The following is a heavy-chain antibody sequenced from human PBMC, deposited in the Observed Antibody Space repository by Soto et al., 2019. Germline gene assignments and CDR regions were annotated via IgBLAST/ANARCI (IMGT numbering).Heavy chain of an antibody. CDR1: GGSISSYY. CDR3: ARVPRDYYGSGSLDY. CDR2: IYYSGST. V-gene: IGHV4-59*01. J-gene: IGHJ4*02. D-gene: IGHD3-10*01. Sequence: PSETLSLTCTVSGGSISSYYWSWIRQPPGKGLEWIGYIYYSGSTNYNPSLKSRVTMTTDTSTSTAYMELRSLRSDDTAVYYCARVPRDYYGSGSLDYWGQGTLVTVSS.